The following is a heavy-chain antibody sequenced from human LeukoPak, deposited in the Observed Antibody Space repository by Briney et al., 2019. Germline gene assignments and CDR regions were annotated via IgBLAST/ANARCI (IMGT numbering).Heavy chain of an antibody. CDR1: GYTFTGYY. V-gene: IGHV1-2*02. D-gene: IGHD2-2*01. CDR3: ASRNTRYCSSTSCHDY. Sequence: ASVKVSCKASGYTFTGYYMHWVRQARGQGLEWMGWINPNSGGTNYAQKFQGRVTMTRDTSISTAYMELSRLRSDDTAVYYCASRNTRYCSSTSCHDYWGQGTLVTVSS. J-gene: IGHJ4*02. CDR2: INPNSGGT.